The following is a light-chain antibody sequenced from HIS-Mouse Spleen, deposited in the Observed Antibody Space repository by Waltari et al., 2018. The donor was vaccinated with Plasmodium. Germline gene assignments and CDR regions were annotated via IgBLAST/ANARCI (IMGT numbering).Light chain of an antibody. Sequence: SYELTQPPSVSVSPGQTASITCSGDKLGDKYACWYQQKPGQSPVLVIDQDSKRPSGIPDRFSGCNSGNTATLTISGTQAMDEADYYCQAWDSSTVVFGGGTKLTVL. V-gene: IGLV3-1*01. CDR2: QDS. J-gene: IGLJ2*01. CDR3: QAWDSSTVV. CDR1: KLGDKY.